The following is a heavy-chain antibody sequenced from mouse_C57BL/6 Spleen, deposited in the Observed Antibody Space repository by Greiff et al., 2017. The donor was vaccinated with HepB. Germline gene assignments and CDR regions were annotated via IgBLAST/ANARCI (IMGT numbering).Heavy chain of an antibody. Sequence: VQLQQSGPELVKPGASVKISCKASGYAFSSSWMNWVKQRPGQGLEWIGRIYPGDGDTNYNGKFKGKATLTADKSASTAYMQLSSLTSEDSAVYFCARQPYAMDYWGQGTSVTVSS. CDR1: GYAFSSSW. CDR2: IYPGDGDT. J-gene: IGHJ4*01. V-gene: IGHV1-82*01. CDR3: ARQPYAMDY.